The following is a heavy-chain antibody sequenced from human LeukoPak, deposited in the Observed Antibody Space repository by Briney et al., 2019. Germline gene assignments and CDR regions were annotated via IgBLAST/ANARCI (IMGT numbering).Heavy chain of an antibody. CDR1: GFTVSSNY. Sequence: GGSPRLSCAASGFTVSSNYMSWVRQAPGKGLEWVSVIYSGGFTYYADSVKGRFTISRDNSKNTLYLQMNSLRAEDTAVYYCARDSYYGSGSENWGQGTLVTVSS. D-gene: IGHD3-10*01. CDR3: ARDSYYGSGSEN. J-gene: IGHJ4*02. V-gene: IGHV3-53*01. CDR2: IYSGGFT.